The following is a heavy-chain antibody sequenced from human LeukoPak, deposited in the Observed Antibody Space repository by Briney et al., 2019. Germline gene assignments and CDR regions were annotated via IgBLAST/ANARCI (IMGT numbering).Heavy chain of an antibody. CDR2: ISSSGSTI. V-gene: IGHV3-11*01. J-gene: IGHJ4*02. D-gene: IGHD5-18*01. CDR3: ASFSRYSYGLFDY. Sequence: GGSLRLSCAASGFTFSDYYMSWIRQAPGKGLEWVSYISSSGSTIYYADSVKGRFTNSRDNAKNSLYLQMNSLRAEDTAVYYCASFSRYSYGLFDYWGQGTLVTVSS. CDR1: GFTFSDYY.